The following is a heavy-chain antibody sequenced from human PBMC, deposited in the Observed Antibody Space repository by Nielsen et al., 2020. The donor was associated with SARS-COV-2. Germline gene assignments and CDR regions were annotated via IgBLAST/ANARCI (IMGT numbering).Heavy chain of an antibody. CDR1: GDSIRISNYY. D-gene: IGHD1/OR15-1a*01. V-gene: IGHV4-39*01. CDR2: IHYSGTP. Sequence: SETLSLTCTVSGDSIRISNYYWGWIRQSPGRGLEWIGYIHYSGTPYYNPSLKSRVTISVDTSMTQFSLTLTSVTAADAAVYYCARRMNNFGSDFWGQGIPVTVSS. CDR3: ARRMNNFGSDF. J-gene: IGHJ4*02.